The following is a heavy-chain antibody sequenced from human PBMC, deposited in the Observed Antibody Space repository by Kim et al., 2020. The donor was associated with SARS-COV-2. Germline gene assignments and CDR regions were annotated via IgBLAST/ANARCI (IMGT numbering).Heavy chain of an antibody. V-gene: IGHV4-34*01. Sequence: SETLSLTCAVYGGSFSGYYWSWIRQPPGKGLEWIGEINHSGSTNYNPSLKSRVTISVDTSKNQFSLKLSSVTAADTAVYYCARAVVVPAAKGTGTTHGGCYMDVWGKGTTVTVSS. CDR1: GGSFSGYY. CDR3: ARAVVVPAAKGTGTTHGGCYMDV. CDR2: INHSGST. D-gene: IGHD2-2*01. J-gene: IGHJ6*03.